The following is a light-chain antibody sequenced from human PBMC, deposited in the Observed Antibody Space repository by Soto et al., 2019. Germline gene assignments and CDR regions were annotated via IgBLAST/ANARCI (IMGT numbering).Light chain of an antibody. CDR1: QSVSSY. CDR2: DAS. CDR3: YQYGSTPPT. J-gene: IGKJ1*01. V-gene: IGKV3-20*01. Sequence: EIVMTQSPATLSVSPGERATLSCRASQSVSSYLAWYQQKPGQAPRLLIYDASNRATGIPARFSGSGSGTDFTLTISRLEPEDFVVFYCYQYGSTPPTFGQGTKVDIK.